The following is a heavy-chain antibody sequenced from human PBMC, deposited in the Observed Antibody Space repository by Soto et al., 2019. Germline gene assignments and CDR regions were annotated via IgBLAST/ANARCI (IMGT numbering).Heavy chain of an antibody. Sequence: SETLCLTCCVSGVSISSYFWTWIRQPPGRGLEWIGYTYHRGSTNYSPSLKSRVAIALDTSENQFSLKVSSVTAADTAVYYCARIGGYHGPLDYWGQGTPVTVSS. CDR1: GVSISSYF. J-gene: IGHJ4*02. V-gene: IGHV4-59*01. D-gene: IGHD3-16*02. CDR3: ARIGGYHGPLDY. CDR2: TYHRGST.